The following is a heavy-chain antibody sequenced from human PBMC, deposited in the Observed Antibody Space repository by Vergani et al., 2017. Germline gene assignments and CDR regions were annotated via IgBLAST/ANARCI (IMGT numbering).Heavy chain of an antibody. CDR3: AVAVAGVNGEFYLDY. D-gene: IGHD6-19*01. CDR2: IWSKPYGGTT. J-gene: IGHJ4*02. V-gene: IGHV3-49*04. Sequence: EVHLVESGGGLVQPGRSLRLSCSGSGFTLGDYAMTWVRQAPGKGLEWVAFIWSKPYGGTTEYAASVKGRFTISRDDSTSIAYLQMSSLKTEDTAVYYCAVAVAGVNGEFYLDYWGQGTLVTVSS. CDR1: GFTLGDYA.